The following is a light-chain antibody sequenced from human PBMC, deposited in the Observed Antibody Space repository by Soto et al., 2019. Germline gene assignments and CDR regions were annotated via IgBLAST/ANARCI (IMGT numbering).Light chain of an antibody. CDR3: QQSSDWPLT. V-gene: IGKV3-11*01. J-gene: IGKJ4*01. CDR2: DAS. Sequence: EIVLTQSLATLSLSPGERATLSCRASQSVSSQLAWYQQKSGQAPRLLMYDASNRATGIPARFSGSGSGTDFTLTISSLEPEDFAVYYCQQSSDWPLTFGGGTKVEIK. CDR1: QSVSSQ.